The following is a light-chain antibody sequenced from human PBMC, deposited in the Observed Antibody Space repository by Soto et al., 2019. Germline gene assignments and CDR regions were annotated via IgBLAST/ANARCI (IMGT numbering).Light chain of an antibody. CDR1: QSVSSTY. V-gene: IGKV3-20*01. J-gene: IGKJ5*01. CDR3: QQYGSSPVT. Sequence: EIVLTQSPGTLSLSPGERATLSCRASQSVSSTYLAWYQQKPGQPPRLLIYGASSRATGIPDRFSGSGSGTDFTLTITRLDSEDFAVYYCQQYGSSPVTFGQGTRLDIK. CDR2: GAS.